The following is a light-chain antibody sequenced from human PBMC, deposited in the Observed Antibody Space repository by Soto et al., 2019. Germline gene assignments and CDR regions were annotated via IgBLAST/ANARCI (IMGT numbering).Light chain of an antibody. CDR1: SSDVGGYNY. Sequence: QSALTQPASVSGSPGQSITISCTGTSSDVGGYNYVSWYQQHPGKAPKLMIYEVSNRPSGVSNRFSGSKSGNTASLTISGLQAEDEADDYCSSYTSSSIDYVFGTGTKLTVL. J-gene: IGLJ1*01. V-gene: IGLV2-14*01. CDR2: EVS. CDR3: SSYTSSSIDYV.